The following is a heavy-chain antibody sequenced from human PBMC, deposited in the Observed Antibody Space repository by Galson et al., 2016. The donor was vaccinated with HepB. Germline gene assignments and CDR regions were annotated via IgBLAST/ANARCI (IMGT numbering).Heavy chain of an antibody. CDR2: FYPGDSDN. J-gene: IGHJ3*02. D-gene: IGHD1-26*01. V-gene: IGHV5-51*01. Sequence: QSGAEVKKPGESLKISCKGSGYSFTSYWIAWVRQMPGKGLEWMGIFYPGDSDNRYSPSFQGQVTMSADKSISTAYLQWSSLEASDTAMYYCARHPPYSSNYYRGAFDIWGQGTTVTVS. CDR1: GYSFTSYW. CDR3: ARHPPYSSNYYRGAFDI.